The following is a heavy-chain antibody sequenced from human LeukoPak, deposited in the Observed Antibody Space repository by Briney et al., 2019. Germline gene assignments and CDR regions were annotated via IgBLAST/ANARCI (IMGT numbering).Heavy chain of an antibody. Sequence: PGGSLRLSCAASGFTFSSYAMSWVRQAPGKGLEWVSSISGTSNYIYYADSVKGRFTISRDNAKNSLYLQTNSLRAEDTAVYYCARGAPFDSWGQGTLVTVSS. V-gene: IGHV3-21*06. J-gene: IGHJ4*02. CDR3: ARGAPFDS. CDR1: GFTFSSYA. CDR2: ISGTSNYI.